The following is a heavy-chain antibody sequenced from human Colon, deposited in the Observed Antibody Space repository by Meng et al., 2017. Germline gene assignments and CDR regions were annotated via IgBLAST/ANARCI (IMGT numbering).Heavy chain of an antibody. V-gene: IGHV1-69*02. Sequence: QVHLVQSGAEVKKPGSSVKVSCTASGGTFSHYNFNFVRQAPGQGLEWMGRIIPIFGLSDYAHKFQGRVTINADKSTGIAYMELYRLTSDDTAVYSCATGGGGGELASWGQGTLVTVSS. D-gene: IGHD2-21*01. CDR1: GGTFSHYN. CDR2: IIPIFGLS. J-gene: IGHJ5*02. CDR3: ATGGGGGELAS.